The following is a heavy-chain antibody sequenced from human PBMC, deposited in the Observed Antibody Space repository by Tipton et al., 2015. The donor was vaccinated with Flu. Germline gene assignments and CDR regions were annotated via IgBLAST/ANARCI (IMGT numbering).Heavy chain of an antibody. J-gene: IGHJ4*02. D-gene: IGHD3-3*01. CDR2: IRSKAYGGTT. V-gene: IGHV3-49*04. Sequence: SLRLSCTASGFTFGDYAMSWVRQAPGKGLEWVGFIRSKAYGGTTEYAASVKGRFTISRDDSKSIAYLQMNSLKTEDTAVYYCTRHPAMYYDFWSGPRAGGDYWGQGTLVTVSS. CDR1: GFTFGDYA. CDR3: TRHPAMYYDFWSGPRAGGDY.